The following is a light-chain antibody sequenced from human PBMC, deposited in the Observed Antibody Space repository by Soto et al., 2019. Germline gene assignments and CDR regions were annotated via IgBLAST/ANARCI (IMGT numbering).Light chain of an antibody. V-gene: IGKV3-20*01. Sequence: EIVLTQSPGTLSLSPGERATLSCRASQSVSSSYLAWYQQKPGQAPRLLIYGASSRATGIPDRFSGSGSGTAFTLTISRLEPEDFAVYYCQQYGSSPTFGQGPKVEIK. CDR3: QQYGSSPT. CDR2: GAS. J-gene: IGKJ1*01. CDR1: QSVSSSY.